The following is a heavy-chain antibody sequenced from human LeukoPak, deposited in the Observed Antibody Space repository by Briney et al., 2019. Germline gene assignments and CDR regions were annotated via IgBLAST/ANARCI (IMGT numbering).Heavy chain of an antibody. J-gene: IGHJ4*02. CDR2: IYTSGST. D-gene: IGHD3-22*01. CDR1: GGSISSYY. Sequence: PSETLSLTCTVSGGSISSYYWSWIRQPAGKGLEWIGRIYTSGSTNYNPSLKSRVTMSVDTSKKQFSLKLSSVTAADTAVYYCASDAFYDSGGYYYYWGQGTLVTVSS. V-gene: IGHV4-4*07. CDR3: ASDAFYDSGGYYYY.